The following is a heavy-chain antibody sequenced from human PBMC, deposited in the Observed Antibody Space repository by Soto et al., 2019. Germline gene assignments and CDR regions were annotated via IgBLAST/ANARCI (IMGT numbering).Heavy chain of an antibody. V-gene: IGHV4-59*08. CDR1: GGSISSYY. J-gene: IGHJ5*02. CDR3: ARLGGYYHSLDT. D-gene: IGHD3-22*01. CDR2: IYYSGT. Sequence: PSETLSLTCSVSGGSISSYYWSWIRQPPGKGLEWIAYIYYSGTSYNPSLKSRVSISLDTSKNQFSLKLSSVTAGDTAFYYCARLGGYYHSLDTWGQGTLVTVSS.